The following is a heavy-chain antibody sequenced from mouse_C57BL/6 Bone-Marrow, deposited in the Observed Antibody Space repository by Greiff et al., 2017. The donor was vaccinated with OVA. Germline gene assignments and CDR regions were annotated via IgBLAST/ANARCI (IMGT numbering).Heavy chain of an antibody. V-gene: IGHV1-69*01. Sequence: QVQLQQPGAELVMPGASVKLSCKASGYTFTSYWMHWVKQRPGQGLEWIGEIDPSDSYTNYNQKFKGKSTLTVDKSSSTAYMQLSSLTSEDSAVYYCARRGTVVATDYYAMDYWGQGTSVTVSS. CDR1: GYTFTSYW. CDR3: ARRGTVVATDYYAMDY. CDR2: IDPSDSYT. D-gene: IGHD1-1*01. J-gene: IGHJ4*01.